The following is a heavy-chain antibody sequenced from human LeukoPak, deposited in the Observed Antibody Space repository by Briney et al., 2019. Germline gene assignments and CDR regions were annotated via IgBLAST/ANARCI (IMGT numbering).Heavy chain of an antibody. CDR2: ISTYSSYI. D-gene: IGHD6-19*01. Sequence: PGGSLRLSCAASRFTFSSYTMNWVRQAPGKGLEWVSSISTYSSYIYYADSLKGRFTISRDNAKNSLYLQMNSLRAEDTAVYYCARDGDYSTGFAYWGQGTLVTVSS. V-gene: IGHV3-21*01. CDR3: ARDGDYSTGFAY. CDR1: RFTFSSYT. J-gene: IGHJ4*02.